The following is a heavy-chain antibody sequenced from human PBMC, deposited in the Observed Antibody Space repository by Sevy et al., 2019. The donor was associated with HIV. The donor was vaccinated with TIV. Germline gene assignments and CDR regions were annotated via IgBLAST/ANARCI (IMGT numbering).Heavy chain of an antibody. CDR3: TTLPSIVGATILSDYYYYYYMDV. D-gene: IGHD1-26*01. J-gene: IGHJ6*03. Sequence: GGSLRLSCAASGFTFSNAWMSWVRQAPGKGLEWVGRIKSKTDGGTTDYAAPVKGRFTISRDDSKNTLYLQMNSLKTEDTAVYYCTTLPSIVGATILSDYYYYYYMDVGGKGTTVTVSS. CDR2: IKSKTDGGTT. CDR1: GFTFSNAW. V-gene: IGHV3-15*01.